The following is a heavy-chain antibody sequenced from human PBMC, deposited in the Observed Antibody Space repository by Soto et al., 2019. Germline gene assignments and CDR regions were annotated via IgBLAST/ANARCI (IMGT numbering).Heavy chain of an antibody. Sequence: EVRLLESGGGLVQPGGSLRLSCAASGFTFNTYAMSWVRQAPGKGLEWVAGIGGGDTHYADSVTGRFTISRDDSKNTLYLQMSSLRDEDTAIYYCAKDAIYNDGLWLMDSWGQGTLVTVSS. CDR1: GFTFNTYA. J-gene: IGHJ5*02. CDR2: IGGGDT. D-gene: IGHD2-21*01. CDR3: AKDAIYNDGLWLMDS. V-gene: IGHV3-23*01.